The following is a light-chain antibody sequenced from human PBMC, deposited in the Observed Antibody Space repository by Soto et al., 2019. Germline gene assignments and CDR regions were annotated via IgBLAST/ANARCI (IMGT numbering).Light chain of an antibody. J-gene: IGKJ1*01. CDR3: QQYNNLSPWT. CDR1: QSVSSN. V-gene: IGKV3-15*01. CDR2: GAS. Sequence: EIVMTQSPATLSVSPGERATLSCRASQSVSSNLAWYQQKPGQAPRLLIYGASTRATGIPVRFSGSGSGTEFTLTISSLHSEYFEVYYCQQYNNLSPWTFGQGTKVEIK.